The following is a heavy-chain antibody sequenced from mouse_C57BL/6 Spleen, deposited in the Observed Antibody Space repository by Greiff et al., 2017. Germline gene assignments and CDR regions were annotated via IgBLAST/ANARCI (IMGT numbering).Heavy chain of an antibody. CDR2: IDPSDSYT. V-gene: IGHV1-59*01. J-gene: IGHJ4*01. CDR1: SYTFTSYW. CDR3: ARGITTAARAMDY. Sequence: QVQLQQPGAELVRPGTSVKLSCKASSYTFTSYWMHWVKQRPGQGLEWIGVIDPSDSYTNYNQKFKGKATLTVDTSSSTAYMQLSSLTSEDSAVYYCARGITTAARAMDYWGQGTSVTVSS. D-gene: IGHD1-2*01.